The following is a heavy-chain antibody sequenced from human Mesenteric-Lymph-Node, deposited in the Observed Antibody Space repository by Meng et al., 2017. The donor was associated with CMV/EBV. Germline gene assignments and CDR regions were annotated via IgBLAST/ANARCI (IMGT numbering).Heavy chain of an antibody. Sequence: SGPTLVKPTQTLTLTCTFSGFSLSTSGMRGSWIRQPPGKALEWLARIDWDDDKFYSTSLKTRLTISKDTSKNQVVLTMTNMDPVDTATYYCARSMSSSSWSRGFDYWGQGTLVTVSS. V-gene: IGHV2-70D*14. CDR2: IDWDDDK. J-gene: IGHJ4*02. CDR3: ARSMSSSSWSRGFDY. CDR1: GFSLSTSGMR. D-gene: IGHD6-13*01.